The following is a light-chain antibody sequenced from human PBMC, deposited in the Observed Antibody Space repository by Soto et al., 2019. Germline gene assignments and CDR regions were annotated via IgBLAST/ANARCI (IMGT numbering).Light chain of an antibody. CDR3: QHLHNGPPWT. CDR1: QSVISS. V-gene: IGKV3-15*01. J-gene: IGKJ1*01. Sequence: EGVMTQSPDTLSVSPGERATLSCRASQSVISSLAWYQQKPCQAPRLLISGASTRATGVPARFSGSGSGTEFTLTIRSLQSEDVAGYYCQHLHNGPPWTVAQGTSVDIK. CDR2: GAS.